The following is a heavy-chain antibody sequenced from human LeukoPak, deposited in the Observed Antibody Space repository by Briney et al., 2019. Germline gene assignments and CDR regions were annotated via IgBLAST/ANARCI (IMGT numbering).Heavy chain of an antibody. CDR3: ARGGYCTDGVCYFDY. V-gene: IGHV3-74*01. CDR1: GFTFSSYW. J-gene: IGHJ4*02. D-gene: IGHD2-8*01. Sequence: GGSLRLSCAASGFTFSSYWMHWVRQAPGKRLVWVSHIHTDGSSTSYADSVKGRFTISRDNAKNTLYLQMNSLRAEDTAVYYCARGGYCTDGVCYFDYWGQGTLVTVSS. CDR2: IHTDGSST.